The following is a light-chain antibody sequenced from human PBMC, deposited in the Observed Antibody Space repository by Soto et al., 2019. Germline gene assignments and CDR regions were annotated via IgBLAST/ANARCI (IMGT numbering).Light chain of an antibody. V-gene: IGKV2-30*02. J-gene: IGKJ1*01. CDR1: ERLVHSDGNTY. CDR2: KIS. CDR3: MQSTHWPRT. Sequence: SERLVHSDGNTYLSWLHQRPGQPPRLLIYKISKRASGVPDRFSDSGSGTDFTLKISRVEAEDVGVYYCMQSTHWPRTFGQGNKLDI.